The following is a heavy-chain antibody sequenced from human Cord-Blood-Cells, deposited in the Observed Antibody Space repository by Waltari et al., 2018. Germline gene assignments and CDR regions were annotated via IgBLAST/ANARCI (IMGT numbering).Heavy chain of an antibody. J-gene: IGHJ3*02. CDR3: AIDVALDFGVAGPDAFDI. Sequence: GAEVKKPGASVKVSCKASGYTFTSYGISWVRQAPGQGLEWMGWISAYNGNTNYAQKLQGRVTMTTDTSTSTAYMELRSLRSDDTAVYYCAIDVALDFGVAGPDAFDIWGQGTMVTVSS. V-gene: IGHV1-18*04. CDR2: ISAYNGNT. CDR1: GYTFTSYG. D-gene: IGHD3-3*01.